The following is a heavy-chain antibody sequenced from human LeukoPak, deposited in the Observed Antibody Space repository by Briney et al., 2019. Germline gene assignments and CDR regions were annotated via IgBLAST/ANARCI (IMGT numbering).Heavy chain of an antibody. Sequence: GGSLRLSCAASGFTFDDYAMHWVRQAPGKGLEWVSGISWNSGSIGYADSVKGRFTISRDNAKNSLYLQMNSLRAEDTALYSCAKALPRNRYGDSGGNAFDIWGQGTMVTVSS. J-gene: IGHJ3*02. V-gene: IGHV3-9*01. CDR2: ISWNSGSI. CDR3: AKALPRNRYGDSGGNAFDI. CDR1: GFTFDDYA. D-gene: IGHD4-17*01.